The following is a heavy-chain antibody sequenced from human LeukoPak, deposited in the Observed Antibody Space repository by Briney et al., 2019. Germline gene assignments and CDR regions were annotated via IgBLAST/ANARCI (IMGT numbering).Heavy chain of an antibody. D-gene: IGHD4-17*01. V-gene: IGHV4-31*03. CDR3: ARESRLRGTSWFDP. J-gene: IGHJ5*02. CDR1: GGSISNGDYY. CDR2: VFHSGPT. Sequence: PSRTLSLTCTVSGGSISNGDYYWGWIRQHPEKGLEWIGYVFHSGPTDTNPSLKSRATISVDTSRNQFSLRLTSVTAADTAVYYCARESRLRGTSWFDPWGQGTLVTVSS.